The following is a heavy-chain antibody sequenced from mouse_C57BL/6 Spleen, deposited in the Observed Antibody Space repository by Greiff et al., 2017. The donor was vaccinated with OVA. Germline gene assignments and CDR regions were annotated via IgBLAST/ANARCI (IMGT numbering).Heavy chain of an antibody. D-gene: IGHD2-1*01. J-gene: IGHJ2*01. CDR1: GYTFTSYG. V-gene: IGHV1-81*01. CDR3: ARYGLLLYFDY. Sequence: QVQLKQSGAELARPGASVKLSCKASGYTFTSYGISWVKQRTGQGLEWIGEIYPRSGNTYYNEKFKGKATLTADKSSSTAYMELRSLTSEDSAVYFCARYGLLLYFDYWGQGTTLTVSS. CDR2: IYPRSGNT.